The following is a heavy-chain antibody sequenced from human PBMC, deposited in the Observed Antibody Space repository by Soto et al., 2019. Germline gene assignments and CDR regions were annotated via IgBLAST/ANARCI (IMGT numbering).Heavy chain of an antibody. D-gene: IGHD3-10*01. J-gene: IGHJ4*02. CDR2: TYYRSKWYN. CDR3: ARGTYYYGSGSYPTGLFDY. Sequence: SQTLSLTCAISGDSVSSNSAAWNWIRQSPSRGLEWLGRTYYRSKWYNDYAVSVKSRITINPDTSKNQFSLQLNSVTPEDTAVYYCARGTYYYGSGSYPTGLFDYWGQGTLVTVSS. V-gene: IGHV6-1*01. CDR1: GDSVSSNSAA.